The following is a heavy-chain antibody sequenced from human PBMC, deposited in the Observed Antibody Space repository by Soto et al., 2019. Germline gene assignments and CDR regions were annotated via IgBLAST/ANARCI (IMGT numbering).Heavy chain of an antibody. Sequence: GGSLRLSCAASGFTFSSYGMHWVRQAPGKGLEWVAVISYDGSNKYYADSVKGRFTISRDNSKNTLYLQMNSLIAEDTAVYYCAKDFDYGDYNVPIDYWGQGTLVTVSS. J-gene: IGHJ4*02. D-gene: IGHD4-17*01. V-gene: IGHV3-30*18. CDR1: GFTFSSYG. CDR2: ISYDGSNK. CDR3: AKDFDYGDYNVPIDY.